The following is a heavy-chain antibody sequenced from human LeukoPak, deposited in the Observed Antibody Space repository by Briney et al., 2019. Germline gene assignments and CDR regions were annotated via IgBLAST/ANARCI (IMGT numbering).Heavy chain of an antibody. J-gene: IGHJ6*03. CDR1: GFTFSSYA. CDR3: ARGTSASASYYYMDV. V-gene: IGHV3-21*01. Sequence: KSGGSLRLSCAASGFTFSSYAMSWVRQAPGKGLEWVSSISSSSSYIYYADSVKGRFTISRDNAKNSLYLQMNSLRAEDTAVYYCARGTSASASYYYMDVWGKGTMVTISS. D-gene: IGHD1-26*01. CDR2: ISSSSSYI.